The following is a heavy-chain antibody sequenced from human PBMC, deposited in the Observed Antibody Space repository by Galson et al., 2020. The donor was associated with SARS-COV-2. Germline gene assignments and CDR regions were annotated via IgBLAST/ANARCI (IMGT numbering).Heavy chain of an antibody. D-gene: IGHD1-7*01. CDR3: ARDRGITGATSGDY. V-gene: IGHV3-30-3*01. Sequence: SLKISCAASGFTLKNYAMHWVRQAPGKGLEWVAVISYDGSNKYYADSVKGRFTISRDNSKNSLYLQMNSLRAEDTAVSYCARDRGITGATSGDYWGQGTLVTVSS. CDR2: ISYDGSNK. J-gene: IGHJ4*02. CDR1: GFTLKNYA.